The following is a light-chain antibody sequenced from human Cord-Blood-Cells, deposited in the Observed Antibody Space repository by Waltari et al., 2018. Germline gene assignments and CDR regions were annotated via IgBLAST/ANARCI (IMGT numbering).Light chain of an antibody. Sequence: DIQMTQSPSSLSASVGDRVNITCRVSQSISSYLNWYQQKPGKAPKLLIYAASSLQSGVPSRFSGSGSGTDFTLTISSLQPEDFATYYCQQSYSTRYTFGQGTKLEIK. V-gene: IGKV1-39*01. CDR3: QQSYSTRYT. J-gene: IGKJ2*01. CDR2: AAS. CDR1: QSISSY.